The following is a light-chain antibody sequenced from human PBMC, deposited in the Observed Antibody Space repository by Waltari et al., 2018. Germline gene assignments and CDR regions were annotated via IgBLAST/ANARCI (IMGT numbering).Light chain of an antibody. V-gene: IGKV1-5*03. J-gene: IGKJ5*01. CDR2: QAS. Sequence: DIQMTQSPSTLSASVGDRVTITCRASQSISSRLAWYQQKPGKDPKLLIHQASSLESGVPPRFSGSGSGTEFTLTISSLQPDDFATYYCQKYNSYPITFGQGTRLEIK. CDR1: QSISSR. CDR3: QKYNSYPIT.